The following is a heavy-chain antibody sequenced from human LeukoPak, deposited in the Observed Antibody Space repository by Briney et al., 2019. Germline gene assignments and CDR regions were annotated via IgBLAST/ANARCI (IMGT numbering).Heavy chain of an antibody. CDR3: AELGITMIGGV. V-gene: IGHV3-48*03. D-gene: IGHD3-10*02. Sequence: GGSLRLSCAASGFTFSNYEMHWVRQAPGKGLEWVSYISSSGSTIYYADSVKGRFTISRDNAKNSLYLQMNSLRAEDTAVYYCAELGITMIGGVWGKGTTVTISS. CDR2: ISSSGSTI. J-gene: IGHJ6*04. CDR1: GFTFSNYE.